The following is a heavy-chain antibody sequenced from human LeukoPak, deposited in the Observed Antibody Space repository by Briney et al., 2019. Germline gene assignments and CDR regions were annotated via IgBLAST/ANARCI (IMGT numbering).Heavy chain of an antibody. J-gene: IGHJ4*02. V-gene: IGHV3-20*04. CDR2: INWNGGRT. CDR3: ARDYDYGDYPGY. D-gene: IGHD4-17*01. Sequence: GGSLRLSCAASGFTFDDYSMSWVRQAPGRGLEWVSGINWNGGRTGYADSVKGRFTISRDNAKNSPYLQMNSLRAEDTALYYCARDYDYGDYPGYWGQGTLVTVSS. CDR1: GFTFDDYS.